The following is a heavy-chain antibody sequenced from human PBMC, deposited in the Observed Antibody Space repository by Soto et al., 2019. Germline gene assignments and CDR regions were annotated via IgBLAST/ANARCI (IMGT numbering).Heavy chain of an antibody. D-gene: IGHD3-22*01. CDR2: ISAYNGNT. V-gene: IGHV1-18*04. Sequence: ASVKVSCKASGYTFTSYGISWVRQAPGQGLEWMGWISAYNGNTNYAQKLQGRVTMTTDTSTSTAYMELRSLRSDDTAVYYCARLRYYDSSGYPYFDYWGQGTLVTVPS. J-gene: IGHJ4*02. CDR1: GYTFTSYG. CDR3: ARLRYYDSSGYPYFDY.